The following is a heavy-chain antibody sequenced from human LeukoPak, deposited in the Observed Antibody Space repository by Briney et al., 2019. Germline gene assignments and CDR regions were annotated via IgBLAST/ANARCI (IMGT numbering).Heavy chain of an antibody. V-gene: IGHV4-4*07. CDR3: ARAGHLGYCSSTSCSNWFDP. D-gene: IGHD2-2*01. Sequence: SETLSLTCTVSGGSISSYYWSWIRQPAGKGLEWIGRIYTSGSTNYNPSLKSRVTMSVDTSKNQFSLKLSSVTAADTAVYYCARAGHLGYCSSTSCSNWFDPWGQGTLVTVSS. J-gene: IGHJ5*02. CDR2: IYTSGST. CDR1: GGSISSYY.